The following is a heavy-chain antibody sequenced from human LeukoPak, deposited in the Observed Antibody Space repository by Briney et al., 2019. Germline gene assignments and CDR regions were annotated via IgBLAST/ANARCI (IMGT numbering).Heavy chain of an antibody. CDR3: TTARGYSYG. CDR2: IKSKTDGGTT. CDR1: GFTFSNGW. J-gene: IGHJ4*02. V-gene: IGHV3-15*01. D-gene: IGHD5-18*01. Sequence: GSLEILWSASGFTFSNGWDSRGRQGPGKGLEWVGPIKSKTDGGTTDYAAPVKGRFTISRDDSKNTLYLQMNSLKTEDTAVYYCTTARGYSYGWGQGTLVTVSS.